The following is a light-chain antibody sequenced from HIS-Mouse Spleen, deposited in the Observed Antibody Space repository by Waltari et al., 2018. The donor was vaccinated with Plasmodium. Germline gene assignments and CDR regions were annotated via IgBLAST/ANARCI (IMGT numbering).Light chain of an antibody. CDR1: ALPKKY. Sequence: SYELTQPPSVSVSPGQTARITCSGDALPKKYAYWYQQKSGQAPVRVTYEDSKRPSGIPERFSGSSSGTMATLTISGAQVEDEADYYCYSTDSSGNHRVFGGGTKLTVL. J-gene: IGLJ3*02. CDR3: YSTDSSGNHRV. V-gene: IGLV3-10*01. CDR2: EDS.